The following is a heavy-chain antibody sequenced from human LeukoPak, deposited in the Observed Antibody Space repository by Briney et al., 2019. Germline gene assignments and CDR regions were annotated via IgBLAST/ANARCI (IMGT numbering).Heavy chain of an antibody. V-gene: IGHV1-18*01. CDR1: GYAFNSHG. D-gene: IGHD5-18*01. CDR2: ISAYNGEK. CDR3: AGDTSSMVSPFDC. J-gene: IGHJ4*02. Sequence: ASVKVFCKASGYAFNSHGISWVRQAPGQGLEWMGSISAYNGEKDFAQNFQGRLTMTTDTSTSTAYMEMRSLRSDDPGVYYCAGDTSSMVSPFDCWGQGTLVNVSS.